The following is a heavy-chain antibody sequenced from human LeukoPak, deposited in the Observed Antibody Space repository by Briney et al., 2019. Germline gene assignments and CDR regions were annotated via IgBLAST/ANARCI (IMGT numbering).Heavy chain of an antibody. CDR1: GDSVSSSSYF. V-gene: IGHV4-39*07. J-gene: IGHJ6*03. Sequence: SETLSLTCTVSGDSVSSSSYFWGWIRQPPGKGLEWIATISYSGSTSYNPSLKSRVTISVDTSKNQFSLKLTSVTAADTAVYYCARTTEGGYTYGYFYYYYMDVWGKGTTVTISS. CDR3: ARTTEGGYTYGYFYYYYMDV. D-gene: IGHD5-18*01. CDR2: ISYSGST.